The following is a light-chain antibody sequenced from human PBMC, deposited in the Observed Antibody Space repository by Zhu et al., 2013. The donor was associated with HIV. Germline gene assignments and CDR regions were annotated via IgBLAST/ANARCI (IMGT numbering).Light chain of an antibody. CDR3: QQYSSYSS. Sequence: DIQMTQSPSTLSASVGDRVSITCRASQSITTSLAWYQQKPGKAPMLLIYKASVLQSGVPSRFSGRGSGTEFTLTISSLQPDDFATYYCQQYSSYSSFGGGTKVEIK. CDR2: KAS. J-gene: IGKJ4*01. V-gene: IGKV1-5*03. CDR1: QSITTS.